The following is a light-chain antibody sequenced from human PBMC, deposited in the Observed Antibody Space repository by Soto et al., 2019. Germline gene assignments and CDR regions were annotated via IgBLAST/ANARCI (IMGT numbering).Light chain of an antibody. CDR3: QQYGSSPGLFT. Sequence: ETVLTQSPATLSLSPGERATLSCRASRSISTYLAWYQQKPGQAPRLLIYDASSRATGIPDRFSGSGSGTDFTLTISRLEPEDFAVYYCQQYGSSPGLFTFGPGTKVDIK. CDR2: DAS. V-gene: IGKV3-20*01. J-gene: IGKJ3*01. CDR1: RSISTY.